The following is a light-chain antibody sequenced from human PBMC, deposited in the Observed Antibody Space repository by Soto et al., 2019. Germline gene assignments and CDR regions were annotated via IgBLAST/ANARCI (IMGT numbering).Light chain of an antibody. J-gene: IGKJ2*01. Sequence: EVVLTQSPDILPLSPGDRATLSCRASQRVGSSYLAWYQQKPGQPPRLLISGVSTRATGIPDRFSGSGSGTDFTLTIAGLEPEDFAVYYCQQYGSSPRYTFGQGTKVEIK. CDR2: GVS. CDR3: QQYGSSPRYT. CDR1: QRVGSSY. V-gene: IGKV3-20*01.